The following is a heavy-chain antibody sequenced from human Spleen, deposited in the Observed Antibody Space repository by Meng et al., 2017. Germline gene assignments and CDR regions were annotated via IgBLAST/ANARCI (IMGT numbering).Heavy chain of an antibody. J-gene: IGHJ4*02. CDR3: ATQPPGSGTYLAVDF. D-gene: IGHD1-26*01. Sequence: QVQLVQSGAEVKKPGASVKVSCEVSGYTLTELSMHWVRQAPGKGLEWMGGFDPEDGETIYAQKFQGRVTMTEDTYIDTAYMELSSLRSDDTAVYYCATQPPGSGTYLAVDFWGQGTLVTVSS. CDR1: GYTLTELS. V-gene: IGHV1-24*01. CDR2: FDPEDGET.